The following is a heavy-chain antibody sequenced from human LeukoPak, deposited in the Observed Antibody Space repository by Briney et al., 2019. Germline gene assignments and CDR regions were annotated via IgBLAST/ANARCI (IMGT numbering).Heavy chain of an antibody. J-gene: IGHJ4*02. D-gene: IGHD6-13*01. CDR1: GYSISSGYY. V-gene: IGHV4-38-2*02. Sequence: SETLSLTCTVSGYSISSGYYWGWIRQPPGKGLEWIGSNYHSGSTYYNPSLKGRVTISVDTSKNQFSLKLSSVTAADTAVYYCARLSSSWYYDYWGQGTLVTVSS. CDR2: NYHSGST. CDR3: ARLSSSWYYDY.